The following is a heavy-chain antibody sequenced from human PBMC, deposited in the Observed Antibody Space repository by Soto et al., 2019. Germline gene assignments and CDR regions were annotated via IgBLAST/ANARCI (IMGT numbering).Heavy chain of an antibody. D-gene: IGHD2-8*01. Sequence: QVQLQESGPGLVKPSGTLSLTCDISGGSITTSNWWAWVRQPPGKGLEWIGEISHSGSTNYNPSLSGRAVMSVDQSKNQFSLRLISVTAADTAVYYCAKWHPLDYWGQGTQVTVSS. J-gene: IGHJ4*02. CDR1: GGSITTSNW. CDR3: AKWHPLDY. CDR2: ISHSGST. V-gene: IGHV4-4*02.